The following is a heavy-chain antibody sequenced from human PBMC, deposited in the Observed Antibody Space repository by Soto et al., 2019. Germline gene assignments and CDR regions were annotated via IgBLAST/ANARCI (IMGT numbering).Heavy chain of an antibody. V-gene: IGHV4-31*03. J-gene: IGHJ5*02. CDR3: ARAQQLDQVDWFDP. CDR2: IYYSGST. D-gene: IGHD6-13*01. CDR1: GGSISSGGYY. Sequence: QVQLQESGPGLVKPSQTLSLTCTVSGGSISSGGYYWSWIRQHPGNGLEWIGYIYYSGSTYYNPSLKTRVSISVDTSKNQFSLKLSSVTAADTAVYYCARAQQLDQVDWFDPWGQGTLVTVSS.